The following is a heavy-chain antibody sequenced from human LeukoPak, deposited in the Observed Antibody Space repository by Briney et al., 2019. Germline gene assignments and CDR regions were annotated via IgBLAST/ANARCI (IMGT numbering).Heavy chain of an antibody. V-gene: IGHV4-4*07. CDR2: IYTXGST. CDR3: ARGGVPGANNWFDP. D-gene: IGHD4/OR15-4a*01. Sequence: KSSETLSLTCTVSGGSITNXXXXXXRQPAGXXXXXXGRIYTXGSTSYNPSLKXRVXMSVDTSKNQFSLKLSSVTAADTAVYYCARGGVPGANNWFDPWGQGTLVTVSS. CDR1: GGSITNXX. J-gene: IGHJ5*02.